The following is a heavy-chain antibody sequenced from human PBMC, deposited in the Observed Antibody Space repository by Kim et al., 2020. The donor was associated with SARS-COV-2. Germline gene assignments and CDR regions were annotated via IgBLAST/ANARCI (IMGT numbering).Heavy chain of an antibody. V-gene: IGHV1-46*01. Sequence: ASVKVSCKASGYTFTSSYMLWVRQAPGQGLEWMGMIDPSGGSTSYAQKFQGRVAITTDTSTNTVYLEPSSQRSEETAVYYCARRGMDVWGQRTTGADPS. CDR1: GYTFTSSY. CDR2: IDPSGGST. J-gene: IGHJ6*02. CDR3: ARRGMDV.